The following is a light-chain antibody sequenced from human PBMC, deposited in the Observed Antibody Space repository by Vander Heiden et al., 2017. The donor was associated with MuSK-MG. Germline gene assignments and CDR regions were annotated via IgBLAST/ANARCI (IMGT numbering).Light chain of an antibody. CDR3: SSHTTSATMV. CDR2: DVV. CDR1: NSDVGHSQS. V-gene: IGLV2-18*02. J-gene: IGLJ3*02. Sequence: QSALTQPPSVSGSPGQSVTISCTGSNSDVGHSQSVSWYQQSPGTVPKVVIYDVVKRPSGVPDRFSGSKSGNTDSLTISGLQAEDEADYYCSSHTTSATMVFGGGTRLTVL.